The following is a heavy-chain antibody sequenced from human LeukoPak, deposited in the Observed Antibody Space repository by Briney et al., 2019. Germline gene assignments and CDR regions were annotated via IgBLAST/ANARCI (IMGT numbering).Heavy chain of an antibody. CDR2: INPNSGGT. D-gene: IGHD5-18*01. CDR3: ARDHSYGYGFDY. V-gene: IGHV1-2*06. J-gene: IGHJ4*02. Sequence: ASVKVSCKASGYTFTGYYMHWVRQAPGQGLEWMGRINPNSGGTNYAQKFQGRVTMTRYTSISTAYMELSRLRSDDTAVYYCARDHSYGYGFDYWGQGTLVTVSS. CDR1: GYTFTGYY.